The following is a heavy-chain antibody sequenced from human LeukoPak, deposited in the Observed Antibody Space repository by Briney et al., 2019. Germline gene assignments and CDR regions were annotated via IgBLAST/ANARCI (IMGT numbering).Heavy chain of an antibody. CDR1: GGSISSYY. Sequence: SETLSLTCTVSGGSISSYYWSWIRQPPGKGLEWIGYIYYSGSTNYSPSLKSRVTISVDTSKNQFSLKLSSVTAADTAVYYCARVASYSNYSSYYGMDVWGQGTTVTVSS. D-gene: IGHD4-4*01. V-gene: IGHV4-59*01. CDR3: ARVASYSNYSSYYGMDV. CDR2: IYYSGST. J-gene: IGHJ6*02.